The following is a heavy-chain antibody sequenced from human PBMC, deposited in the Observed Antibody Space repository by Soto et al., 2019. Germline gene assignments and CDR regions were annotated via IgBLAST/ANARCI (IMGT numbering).Heavy chain of an antibody. D-gene: IGHD3-22*01. Sequence: SETLSLTCTVSGGSISSGGYYWSWIRQHPGKGLEWIGYIYYSGSTYYNPSLKSRVTISVDTSKNQFSLKLGSVTAADTAVYYCARAGYYDSSGYYNFDYWGQGTLVTVSS. CDR3: ARAGYYDSSGYYNFDY. CDR2: IYYSGST. CDR1: GGSISSGGYY. V-gene: IGHV4-31*03. J-gene: IGHJ4*02.